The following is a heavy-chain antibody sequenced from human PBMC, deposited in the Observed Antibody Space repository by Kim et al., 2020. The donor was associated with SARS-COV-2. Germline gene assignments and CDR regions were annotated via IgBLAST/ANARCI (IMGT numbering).Heavy chain of an antibody. CDR2: IKQDGSEK. CDR1: GFTFSSYW. CDR3: ARVWWLVTLNRNYYYYGMDV. Sequence: GGSLRLSCAASGFTFSSYWMSWVRQAPGKGLEWVANIKQDGSEKYYVDSVKGRFTISRDNAKNSLYLQMNSLRAEDTAVYYCARVWWLVTLNRNYYYYGMDVWGQGTTVTVSS. J-gene: IGHJ6*02. V-gene: IGHV3-7*01. D-gene: IGHD6-19*01.